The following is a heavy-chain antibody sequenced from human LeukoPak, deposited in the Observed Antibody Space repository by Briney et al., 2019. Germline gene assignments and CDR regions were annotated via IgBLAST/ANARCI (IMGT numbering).Heavy chain of an antibody. Sequence: MPSETLSLTCTVSGGFISVYYWSWIRQPPGKGLEWIGYIYYSGSTNYNPSLKSRVSISVDTSKNQFSLKLSSVTAADTAVYYCARHSKYYYDSSGSYVGYFQHWGQGTLVTVSS. V-gene: IGHV4-59*08. CDR2: IYYSGST. J-gene: IGHJ1*01. CDR3: ARHSKYYYDSSGSYVGYFQH. D-gene: IGHD3-22*01. CDR1: GGFISVYY.